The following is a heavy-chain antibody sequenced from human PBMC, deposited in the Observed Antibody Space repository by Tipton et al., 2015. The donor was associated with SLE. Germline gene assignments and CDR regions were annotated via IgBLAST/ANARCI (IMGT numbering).Heavy chain of an antibody. D-gene: IGHD2-2*01. CDR3: TRDRRRRAHQVLRSSYYHYLDV. CDR2: IFYTGST. J-gene: IGHJ6*03. Sequence: LRLSCTVSDGSIRSTNYYWGWIRQPPGKGLKWIGSIFYTGSTYYNPSLKSRVTMSADTTKNQLSLNLSSVTAADTAVYYCTRDRRRRAHQVLRSSYYHYLDVWGKVTTVTVSS. CDR1: DGSIRSTNYY. V-gene: IGHV4-39*07.